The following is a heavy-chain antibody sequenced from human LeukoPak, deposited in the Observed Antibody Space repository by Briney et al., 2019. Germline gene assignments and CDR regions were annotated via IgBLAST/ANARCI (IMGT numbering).Heavy chain of an antibody. D-gene: IGHD4-23*01. CDR3: ARVVRGFDP. Sequence: GASVKVSCKASGGTFENYAINWIRQSPGQGLEWMGRIIPIFGITDYAQKFQGRVTFIADTATSTAYIELTSLRSDDTAVYFCARVVRGFDPWGQGTLVTVSS. CDR1: GGTFENYA. V-gene: IGHV1-69*04. CDR2: IIPIFGIT. J-gene: IGHJ5*02.